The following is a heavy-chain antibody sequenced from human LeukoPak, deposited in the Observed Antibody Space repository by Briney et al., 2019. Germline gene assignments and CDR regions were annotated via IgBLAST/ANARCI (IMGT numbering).Heavy chain of an antibody. CDR2: ISYDVNEK. CDR1: GFTFSSYG. CDR3: AKVGGTSVTYAGFIAY. Sequence: GGSLRLSCAASGFTFSSYGMHWVRQAPGKGLEWVAVISYDVNEKYYVDSVKGRFTISRDNSEHTLYLQMNSLRAEHTAVYYCAKVGGTSVTYAGFIAYWGRGTMVTVSS. J-gene: IGHJ4*02. V-gene: IGHV3-30*18. D-gene: IGHD2-2*01.